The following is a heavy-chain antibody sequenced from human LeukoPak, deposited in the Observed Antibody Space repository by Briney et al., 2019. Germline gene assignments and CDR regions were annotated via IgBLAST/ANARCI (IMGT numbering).Heavy chain of an antibody. CDR2: ISHSGST. Sequence: SETLALTCAVSGGSISSGGYFWSWIRQPPGKGLEWIGEISHSGSTTYNPSLRSRVTISGDTSKKQFSLKLSSVTAADTAVYYCVTYYYGSSAPKRNYWGQGILVTVSS. V-gene: IGHV4-30-2*01. D-gene: IGHD3-22*01. J-gene: IGHJ4*02. CDR3: VTYYYGSSAPKRNY. CDR1: GGSISSGGYF.